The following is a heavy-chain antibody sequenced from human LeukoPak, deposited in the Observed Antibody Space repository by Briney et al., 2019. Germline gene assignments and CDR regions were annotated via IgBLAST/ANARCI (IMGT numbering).Heavy chain of an antibody. D-gene: IGHD6-19*01. V-gene: IGHV4-34*01. CDR3: ARAPGRLTPFDY. CDR1: GGSFSNYY. Sequence: PSETLSLTCAVYGGSFSNYYWSWIRQPPGKGLEWIGEINHSGSTNYNPSLKSRVTISVDTSKNQFSLKLSSVTAADTAVYYCARAPGRLTPFDYWGQGTLVTVSS. J-gene: IGHJ4*02. CDR2: INHSGST.